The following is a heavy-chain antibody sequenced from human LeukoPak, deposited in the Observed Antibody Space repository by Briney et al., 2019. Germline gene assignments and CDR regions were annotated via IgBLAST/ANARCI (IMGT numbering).Heavy chain of an antibody. V-gene: IGHV4-30-4*08. CDR2: IYYSGST. CDR3: XXDXXXXXXXXXXXXXXXXVXXXXXXXXXXYY. J-gene: IGHJ6*01. Sequence: SETLSLTCTVSGGSISSSSYYWGWIRQPPGKGLEWIGYIYYSGSTYYNPSLKSRVTISVDTSKNQFSLKMISATTADTAEYYXXXDXXXXXXXXXXXXXXXXVXXXXXXXXXXYY. CDR1: GGSISSSSYY.